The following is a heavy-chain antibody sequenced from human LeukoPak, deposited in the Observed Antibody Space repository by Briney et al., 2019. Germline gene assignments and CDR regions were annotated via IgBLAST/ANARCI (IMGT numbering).Heavy chain of an antibody. D-gene: IGHD3-3*01. CDR3: ARGGMTIFGVVIGRAFDY. CDR1: GGSFSGYY. CDR2: INHSGSA. J-gene: IGHJ4*02. V-gene: IGHV4-34*01. Sequence: SETLSLTCAVYGGSFSGYYWSWIRQPPGKGLEWIGEINHSGSANYNPSLKSRVTISVDTSKNQFSLKLSSVTAADTAVYYCARGGMTIFGVVIGRAFDYWGQGTLVTVSS.